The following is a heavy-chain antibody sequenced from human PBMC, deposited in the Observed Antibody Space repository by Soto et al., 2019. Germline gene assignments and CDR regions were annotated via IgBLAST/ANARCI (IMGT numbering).Heavy chain of an antibody. CDR3: AKLSGRTLDITTERWGRYFDY. J-gene: IGHJ4*02. CDR1: GFTFSSYA. D-gene: IGHD3-22*01. CDR2: ISGSGGST. V-gene: IGHV3-23*01. Sequence: GGSLRLSCAASGFTFSSYAMSWVRQAPGKGLEWVSAISGSGGSTYYADSVKGRFTISRDNSKNTLYLQMNSLRAEDTAVYYCAKLSGRTLDITTERWGRYFDYWGQGTLVTVSS.